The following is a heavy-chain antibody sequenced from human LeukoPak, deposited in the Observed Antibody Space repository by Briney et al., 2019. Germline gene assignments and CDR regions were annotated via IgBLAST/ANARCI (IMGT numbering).Heavy chain of an antibody. CDR2: IYTSGST. Sequence: SETLSLTCTVSGGSISSGSYYWSWIRQPAGKGLEWIGRIYTSGSTNYNPSLKSRVTISVDTSKNQFSLKLSSVTAADTAVYYCARHKLATWFDPWGQGTLVTVSS. CDR1: GGSISSGSYY. D-gene: IGHD1-26*01. J-gene: IGHJ5*02. V-gene: IGHV4-61*02. CDR3: ARHKLATWFDP.